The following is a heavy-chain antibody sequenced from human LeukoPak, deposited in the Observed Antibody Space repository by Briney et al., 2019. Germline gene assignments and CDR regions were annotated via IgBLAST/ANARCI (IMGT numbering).Heavy chain of an antibody. Sequence: GGSLRLSCAASGFTFSSYAMSWVRQAPGKGLEWVSAISGSGGSAYYADSVKGRFTISRDNSKNTLYLQMNSLRAEVTAVYYCAKQTRTTTAPDYWGQGTLVTVSS. CDR1: GFTFSSYA. J-gene: IGHJ4*02. CDR2: ISGSGGSA. V-gene: IGHV3-23*01. CDR3: AKQTRTTTAPDY. D-gene: IGHD1-1*01.